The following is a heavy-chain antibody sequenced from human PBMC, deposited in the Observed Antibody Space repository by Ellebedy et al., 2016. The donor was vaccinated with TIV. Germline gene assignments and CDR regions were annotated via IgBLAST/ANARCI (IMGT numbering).Heavy chain of an antibody. Sequence: SETLSLTCTVSGGSISSSSYYWGWIRQPPGKGLEWIGSIYYSGSTYYNPSLKSRVTISVDTSKNQFSLKLSSVTAADTAVYYCARGLGHYYDSSGYFDYWGQGTLVTVSS. CDR3: ARGLGHYYDSSGYFDY. J-gene: IGHJ4*02. CDR2: IYYSGST. D-gene: IGHD3-22*01. V-gene: IGHV4-39*01. CDR1: GGSISSSSYY.